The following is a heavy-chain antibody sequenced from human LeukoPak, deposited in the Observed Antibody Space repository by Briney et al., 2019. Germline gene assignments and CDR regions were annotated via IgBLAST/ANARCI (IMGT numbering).Heavy chain of an antibody. J-gene: IGHJ4*02. V-gene: IGHV4-59*01. Sequence: SETLSLTCTVSGGSISSYCWSWIRQPPGKGLEWIGYIYYSGSTNYNPSLKSRVTISVDTSKNQFSLKLSSVTAADTAVYYCGRARPGEVIEYWGQGTLVTVSS. CDR3: GRARPGEVIEY. CDR1: GGSISSYC. CDR2: IYYSGST. D-gene: IGHD3-10*01.